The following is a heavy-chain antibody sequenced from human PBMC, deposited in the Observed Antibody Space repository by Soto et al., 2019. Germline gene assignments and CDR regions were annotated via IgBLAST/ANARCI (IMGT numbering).Heavy chain of an antibody. D-gene: IGHD1-26*01. Sequence: SETLSLTCTVSGGSISSGDYYWSWIRQPPGKGLEWIGYIYYSGSTYYNPSLKSRVTISVDTSKNQFSLWLTSVTAADTGVYYCARDRSISWFFTWGRGVVVTVSS. V-gene: IGHV4-30-4*01. CDR2: IYYSGST. CDR3: ARDRSISWFFT. CDR1: GGSISSGDYY. J-gene: IGHJ5*02.